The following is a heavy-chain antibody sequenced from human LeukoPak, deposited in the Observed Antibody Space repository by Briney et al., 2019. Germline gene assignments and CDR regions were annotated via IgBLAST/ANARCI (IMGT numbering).Heavy chain of an antibody. Sequence: SETLSLTCTVSGGSISSYYWSWIRQPAGKGLEWIGRIYTSGSTNYNPSLKSRVTMSVDTSKNQFSLKLSSVTAADTAVYYCARVNDYGGNPRLVFFYYWGQGTLVTVSS. CDR2: IYTSGST. CDR3: ARVNDYGGNPRLVFFYY. CDR1: GGSISSYY. D-gene: IGHD4-23*01. J-gene: IGHJ4*02. V-gene: IGHV4-4*07.